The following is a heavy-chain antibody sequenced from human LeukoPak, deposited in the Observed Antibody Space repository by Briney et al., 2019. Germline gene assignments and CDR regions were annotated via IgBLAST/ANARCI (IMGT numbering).Heavy chain of an antibody. CDR3: ARESLFDY. V-gene: IGHV3-48*04. Sequence: SGGSLRLSCAASGLTFSSYSMNWVRQAPGKGLEWVSYISSSSSTIYYADSVKGRFTISRDNAKNSLYLQMNSLRAEDTAVYYCARESLFDYWGQGTLVTVSS. CDR1: GLTFSSYS. CDR2: ISSSSSTI. J-gene: IGHJ4*02.